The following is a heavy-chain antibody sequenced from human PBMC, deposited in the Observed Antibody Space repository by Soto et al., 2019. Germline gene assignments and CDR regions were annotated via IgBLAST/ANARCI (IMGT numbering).Heavy chain of an antibody. V-gene: IGHV3-30*18. J-gene: IGHJ4*02. CDR2: ISYDGSNK. D-gene: IGHD5-18*01. CDR1: GFTFSSYG. Sequence: HPGGSLRLSCAASGFTFSSYGMHWVRQAPGKGLEWVAVISYDGSNKYYADSVKGRFTISRDNSKNTLYLQMNSLRAEDTAVYYCAKSVRPWEYSYGPPDYWGQGTLVTVSS. CDR3: AKSVRPWEYSYGPPDY.